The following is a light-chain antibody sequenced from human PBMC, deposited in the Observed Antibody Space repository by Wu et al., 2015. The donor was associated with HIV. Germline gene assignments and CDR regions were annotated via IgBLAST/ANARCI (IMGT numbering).Light chain of an antibody. CDR2: GAS. Sequence: EIVMTQSQVTLSVSPGERATLSCRASQSVSSNLAWYQQKPGQAPRLLIYGASTRATGIPARFSGSGSGTEFTLTISSMQSEDFAVYYCQQYNNWPSTWTFGQGTKVEIK. J-gene: IGKJ1*01. CDR1: QSVSSN. V-gene: IGKV3-15*01. CDR3: QQYNNWPSTWT.